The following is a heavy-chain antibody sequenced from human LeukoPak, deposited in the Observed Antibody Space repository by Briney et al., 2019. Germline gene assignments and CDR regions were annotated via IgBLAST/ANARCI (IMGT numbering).Heavy chain of an antibody. CDR2: INHSGST. CDR1: GGSLSGYY. CDR3: GGGSGFDY. D-gene: IGHD1-14*01. V-gene: IGHV4-34*01. Sequence: PSETLSLTCAVYGGSLSGYYWSWIRQPPGKGLEWIGEINHSGSTNYNPSLKSRVTISVDTSKNQFSLKLSFVTAADTAVYYCGGGSGFDYWGQGTLVTVSS. J-gene: IGHJ4*02.